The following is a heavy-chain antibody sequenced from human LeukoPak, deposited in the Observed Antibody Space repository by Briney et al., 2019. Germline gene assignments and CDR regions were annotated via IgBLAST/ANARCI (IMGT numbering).Heavy chain of an antibody. J-gene: IGHJ4*02. CDR2: IYTSGST. D-gene: IGHD6-13*01. CDR3: ARDRRESAAGTGGGDY. Sequence: NPSETLSLTCTVSGGSISSYYWSWIRQPAGKGLDWIGRIYTSGSTNYNPSLKSRVTMSVDTSKNQFSLKLSSVTAADTAVYYCARDRRESAAGTGGGDYWGQGTLVTVSS. V-gene: IGHV4-4*07. CDR1: GGSISSYY.